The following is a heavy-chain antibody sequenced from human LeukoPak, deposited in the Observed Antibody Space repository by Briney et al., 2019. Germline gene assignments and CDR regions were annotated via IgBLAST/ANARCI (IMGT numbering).Heavy chain of an antibody. V-gene: IGHV3-30-3*01. D-gene: IGHD5-24*01. Sequence: GGSLRLSCAASGFTFSSYAMHWVRQAPGKGLGWVAIISYDGNNKYYADSVKGRFTISRDNSKNTLYLQMNSLRTEDTAVYYCAKDGEMATISVGYFDYWGQGTLVTVSS. CDR2: ISYDGNNK. CDR1: GFTFSSYA. J-gene: IGHJ4*02. CDR3: AKDGEMATISVGYFDY.